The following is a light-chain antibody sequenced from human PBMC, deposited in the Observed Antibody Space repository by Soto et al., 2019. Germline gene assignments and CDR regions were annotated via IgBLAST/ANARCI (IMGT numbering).Light chain of an antibody. CDR2: GAS. V-gene: IGKV3-15*01. CDR1: QSVSSN. J-gene: IGKJ4*01. Sequence: EIVMTQSPATLSVYKGERANLSCRASQSVSSNLAWYQQKPGQPPRLLIYGASTRATGIPARFSGSGSGTEFTLTISSLQSEDFAVYYCQQYNNWPLFGGGTKVDIK. CDR3: QQYNNWPL.